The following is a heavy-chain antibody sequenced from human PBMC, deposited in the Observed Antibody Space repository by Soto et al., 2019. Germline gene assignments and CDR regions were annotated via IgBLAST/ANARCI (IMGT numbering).Heavy chain of an antibody. Sequence: EVQLVESGGGLVQPGRSLRLSCAASGFTFDDYAMHWVRQAPGKGLEWVSGISWNSGSIGYADSVKGRFTISSDNAKNSLYLQMNCLSAEDTALYYWAKDHGDGDHDYYYYYNIDVWGKGTTVTVSS. CDR2: ISWNSGSI. D-gene: IGHD4-17*01. CDR1: GFTFDDYA. CDR3: AKDHGDGDHDYYYYYNIDV. V-gene: IGHV3-9*01. J-gene: IGHJ6*03.